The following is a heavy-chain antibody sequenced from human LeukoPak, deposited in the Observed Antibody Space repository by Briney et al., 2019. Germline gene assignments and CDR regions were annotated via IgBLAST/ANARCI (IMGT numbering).Heavy chain of an antibody. CDR3: TRSVVTTADFDY. Sequence: GGSLRLSCAASGFTFSSYAMSWVRQAPGKGLEWVSGISGSGGNTYYADSVKGRFTISRDNSKSTLYLHLNIPRPEDTAVYYCTRSVVTTADFDYWGQGTLVTVSS. J-gene: IGHJ4*02. CDR2: ISGSGGNT. D-gene: IGHD2-21*02. CDR1: GFTFSSYA. V-gene: IGHV3-23*01.